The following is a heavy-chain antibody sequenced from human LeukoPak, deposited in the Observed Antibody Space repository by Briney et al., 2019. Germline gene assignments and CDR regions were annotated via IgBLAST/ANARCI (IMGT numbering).Heavy chain of an antibody. CDR2: INHSGST. D-gene: IGHD3-22*01. CDR3: ARGAYYYDSSGYYYHDAFDI. J-gene: IGHJ3*02. Sequence: SETLSLTCTISGGSVSDYYWSWIRQPPGKGLEWIGEINHSGSTNYNPSLKSRVTISVDTSKNQFSLKLSSVTAADTAVYYCARGAYYYDSSGYYYHDAFDIWGQGTMVTVSS. V-gene: IGHV4-34*01. CDR1: GGSVSDYY.